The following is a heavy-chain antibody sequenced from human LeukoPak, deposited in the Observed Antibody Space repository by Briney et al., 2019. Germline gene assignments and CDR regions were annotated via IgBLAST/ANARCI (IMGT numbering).Heavy chain of an antibody. CDR3: ARAHIVGFDYYYYLDV. CDR2: IGFTTSYI. J-gene: IGHJ6*03. D-gene: IGHD2-21*01. V-gene: IGHV3-21*01. Sequence: GGSLRLSCVASGFTFNSPSMNWVRQTPGKGGLEWVASIGFTTSYIYYADSVKGRFTISRDNAKNSLFLQMNSLRADDTAVYYCARAHIVGFDYYYYLDVWGRGTTVTVSS. CDR1: GFTFNSPS.